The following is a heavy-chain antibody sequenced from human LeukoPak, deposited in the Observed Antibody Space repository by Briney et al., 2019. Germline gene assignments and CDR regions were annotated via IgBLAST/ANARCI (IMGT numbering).Heavy chain of an antibody. CDR2: MRYDRSNQ. CDR3: AKVSSFFFDY. Sequence: GGSLRLSRAASGVTFINYGMHWLRQAPGKGLEWVAFMRYDRSNQYYADSVKGPFTISRDNYKNTVYLQMNRLTAEDTAAYYCAKVSSFFFDYWGQGTLVTVYS. J-gene: IGHJ4*02. V-gene: IGHV3-30*02. CDR1: GVTFINYG. D-gene: IGHD3-10*01.